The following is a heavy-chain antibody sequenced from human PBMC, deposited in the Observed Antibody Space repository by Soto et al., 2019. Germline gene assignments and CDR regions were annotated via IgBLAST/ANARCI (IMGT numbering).Heavy chain of an antibody. Sequence: EVQLLESGGGLVQPGGSLRLSCAASGFTFSSYAMSWVRQAPGKGLEWVSAISGSGGSTYYADSVKGRFTISRDNSKNTLYLQMNSLRAEDTAVYYCARPYGDYVGSYDAFDIWGQGTMVTVSS. CDR2: ISGSGGST. V-gene: IGHV3-23*01. CDR3: ARPYGDYVGSYDAFDI. CDR1: GFTFSSYA. J-gene: IGHJ3*02. D-gene: IGHD4-17*01.